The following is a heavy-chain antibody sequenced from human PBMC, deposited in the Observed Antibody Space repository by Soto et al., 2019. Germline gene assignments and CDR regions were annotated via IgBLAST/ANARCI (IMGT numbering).Heavy chain of an antibody. CDR2: IPWNSGTL. Sequence: GGSLRLSCVASGFTFNDFAMHWARQAPGKGLEWVSGIPWNSGTLDYADSVRGRFSISRDNAKNSLYLQMNSLRVEDTALYYCARHRGYHYYGMDVWGQGTTVAVYS. CDR3: ARHRGYHYYGMDV. CDR1: GFTFNDFA. J-gene: IGHJ6*02. V-gene: IGHV3-9*01.